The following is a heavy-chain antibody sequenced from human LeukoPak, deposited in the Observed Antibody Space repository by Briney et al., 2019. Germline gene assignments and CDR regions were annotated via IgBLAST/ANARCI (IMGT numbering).Heavy chain of an antibody. CDR1: GGSISSGSYY. J-gene: IGHJ4*02. CDR2: IYTSGST. V-gene: IGHV4-61*02. CDR3: ARFQLIGYFDY. D-gene: IGHD2/OR15-2a*01. Sequence: SETLSLTCTVSGGSISSGSYYWSWIRQPAGKGLEWIGRIYTSGSTNYNPSLKSRVTISVDTSKNQFSLKLSSVTDADTAVCYCARFQLIGYFDYWGQGTLVTVSS.